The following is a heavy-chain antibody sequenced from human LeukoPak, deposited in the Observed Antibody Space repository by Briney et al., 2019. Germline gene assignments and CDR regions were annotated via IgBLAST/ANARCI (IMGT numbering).Heavy chain of an antibody. CDR1: GGSISRYY. J-gene: IGHJ6*03. CDR2: IYTSGGT. CDR3: ARESLVDFWSGTFYYYYYDMDV. Sequence: SETLSLTCTVSGGSISRYYWSWIRQPAGKGLERIGRIYTSGGTNYNPSLKSRVTMSVDTSKNQFSLRLSYVTAADTAVYYCARESLVDFWSGTFYYYYYDMDVWGKGTTVTVSS. V-gene: IGHV4-4*07. D-gene: IGHD3-3*01.